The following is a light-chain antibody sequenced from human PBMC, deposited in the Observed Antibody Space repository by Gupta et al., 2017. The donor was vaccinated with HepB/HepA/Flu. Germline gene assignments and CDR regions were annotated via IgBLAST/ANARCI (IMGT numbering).Light chain of an antibody. CDR1: QSVSSY. CDR3: QQRSNWPPGTT. CDR2: DAS. V-gene: IGKV3-11*01. Sequence: EIDLTQSPATLSLSRGERATLSCRASQSVSSYLAWYQQKPGQAPRLLIYDASNRATGIPARFSGSGSGTDFTLTISSLEPEDFAVYYCQQRSNWPPGTTFGGGTKVEIK. J-gene: IGKJ4*01.